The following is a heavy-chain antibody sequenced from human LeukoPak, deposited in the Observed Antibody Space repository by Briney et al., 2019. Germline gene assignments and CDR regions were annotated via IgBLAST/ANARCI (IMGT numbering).Heavy chain of an antibody. CDR1: GFTFSSFS. Sequence: PGGSLRLSCVASGFTFSSFSMNWVRQAPGKGLEWVSYISSSSSTIYYADSVKGRFTISRDNAKNSLYLQMNGLRAEDTAVYYCARQSGSADYWGQGTLVTVSS. D-gene: IGHD1-26*01. J-gene: IGHJ4*02. V-gene: IGHV3-48*01. CDR2: ISSSSSTI. CDR3: ARQSGSADY.